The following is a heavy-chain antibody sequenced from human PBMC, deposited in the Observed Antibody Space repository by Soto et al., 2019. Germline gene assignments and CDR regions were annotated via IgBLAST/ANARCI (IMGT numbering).Heavy chain of an antibody. D-gene: IGHD4-17*01. Sequence: SETLSLTCAVYGGSFSGYYWSWIRQPPGKGLEWIGEINHSGSTNYNPSLKSRVTISVDTSKNQFSLKLSSVTAADTAVYYCASGSSDYFWYFDLWGRGTLVTVSS. CDR3: ASGSSDYFWYFDL. CDR2: INHSGST. V-gene: IGHV4-34*01. J-gene: IGHJ2*01. CDR1: GGSFSGYY.